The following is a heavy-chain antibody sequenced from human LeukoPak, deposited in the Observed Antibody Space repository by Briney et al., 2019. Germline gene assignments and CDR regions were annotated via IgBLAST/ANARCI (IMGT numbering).Heavy chain of an antibody. V-gene: IGHV3-21*01. J-gene: IGHJ6*03. Sequence: SGGSLRLSCAGSGFTFSGYSLNWVRQAPGKGLEWVSSISSSSSYIYYADSVKGRFTISRDNAKNSLYLQMNSLRAEDTAVYYCARDSYDFWSGSYPPENYYMDVWGKGTTVTVSS. CDR1: GFTFSGYS. CDR2: ISSSSSYI. D-gene: IGHD3-3*01. CDR3: ARDSYDFWSGSYPPENYYMDV.